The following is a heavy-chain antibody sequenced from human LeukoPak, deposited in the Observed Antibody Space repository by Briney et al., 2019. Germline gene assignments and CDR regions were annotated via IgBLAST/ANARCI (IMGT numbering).Heavy chain of an antibody. D-gene: IGHD6-6*01. J-gene: IGHJ1*01. CDR1: GASFTANY. Sequence: SETLSLTCGVYGASFTANYWSWVRQPPGKGLEWVGEINHRGRSNYNPSLNSRITISVDTSKNQFSLNLNSVTAADTAVYYCARGGAARLHFQNWGQGTLVTVSS. CDR2: INHRGRS. CDR3: ARGGAARLHFQN. V-gene: IGHV4-34*01.